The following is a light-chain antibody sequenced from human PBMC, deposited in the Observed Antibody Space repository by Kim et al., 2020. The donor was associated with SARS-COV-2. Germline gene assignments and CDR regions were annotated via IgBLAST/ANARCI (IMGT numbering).Light chain of an antibody. Sequence: GRSITISGTGTSSDVGGYDYVSWYQQYPGKAPQVIVYAVSRRPSGVSNRFSGSKSGSTASLTISGLRAEDEADYYCGSYTSTNTRIFGTGTKVTVL. CDR2: AVS. CDR1: SSDVGGYDY. J-gene: IGLJ1*01. CDR3: GSYTSTNTRI. V-gene: IGLV2-14*03.